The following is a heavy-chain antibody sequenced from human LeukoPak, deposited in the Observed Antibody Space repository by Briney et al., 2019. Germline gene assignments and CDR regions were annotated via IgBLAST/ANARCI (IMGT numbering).Heavy chain of an antibody. CDR3: ARVRPSYSSGWYPDAFDI. CDR1: GFTLSSYA. J-gene: IGHJ3*02. V-gene: IGHV3-23*01. Sequence: GGSLRLSCAASGFTLSSYAMSWVRQAPGKGLEWVSAISGSGGSPYYADSVKGRFTISRDNSKNTLYLQMNSLRAEDTAVYYCARVRPSYSSGWYPDAFDIWGQGTMVTVSS. CDR2: ISGSGGSP. D-gene: IGHD6-19*01.